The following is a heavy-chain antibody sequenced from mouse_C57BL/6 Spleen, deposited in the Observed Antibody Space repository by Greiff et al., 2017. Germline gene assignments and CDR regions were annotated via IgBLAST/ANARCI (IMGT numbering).Heavy chain of an antibody. CDR1: GYTFTSYW. CDR3: ARLGFITTVVATYWYFDF. CDR2: IDPSDSET. D-gene: IGHD1-1*01. J-gene: IGHJ1*03. V-gene: IGHV1-52*01. Sequence: QVQLQQPGAELVRPGSSVKLSCKASGYTFTSYWMHWVKQRPIQGLEWIGNIDPSDSETHYNQKFKDKATLTVDKSSSTAYMQLSSLTSEDSAVYDCARLGFITTVVATYWYFDFWGTGTTVTVSS.